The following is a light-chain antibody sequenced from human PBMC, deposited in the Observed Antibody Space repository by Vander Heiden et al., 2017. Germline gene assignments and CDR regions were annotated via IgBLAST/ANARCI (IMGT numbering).Light chain of an antibody. Sequence: DIQLTQSPSFLSASVGDRVTLTCRASQGISSSLAWYQQKPGKAPKLLIYSASALQSGVPSRFSGSGSWTEFTLTICSLQPEDFATYYCQQLITYPRTFGPGTKVDIK. J-gene: IGKJ3*01. V-gene: IGKV1-9*01. CDR2: SAS. CDR3: QQLITYPRT. CDR1: QGISSS.